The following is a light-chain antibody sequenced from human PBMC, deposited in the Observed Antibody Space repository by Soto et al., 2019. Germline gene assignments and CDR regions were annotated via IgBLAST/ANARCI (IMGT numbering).Light chain of an antibody. V-gene: IGKV1-39*01. CDR2: AAS. J-gene: IGKJ1*01. CDR1: QSISTY. Sequence: DNPMTQSPSSLSASVGDRVTITCRASQSISTYLSWYQHKPGKAPKLLILAASSLQSGVPSRFSGSGVGTDFTVTISSLQPEDFATYYCQQSFTTPWTFGQGTKVEVK. CDR3: QQSFTTPWT.